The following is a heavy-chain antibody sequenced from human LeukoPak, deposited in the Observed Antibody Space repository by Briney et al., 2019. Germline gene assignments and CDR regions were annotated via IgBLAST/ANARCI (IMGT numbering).Heavy chain of an antibody. D-gene: IGHD2-2*02. J-gene: IGHJ4*02. CDR1: GYTFTSYG. V-gene: IGHV1-18*01. CDR3: ARGPYCSSTSCYTRNPEDY. Sequence: ASVKVSCKASGYTFTSYGISWVRQAPGQGLEWMGWISGYNGNTNYAQKLQGRVTMTADTSTSTAYMELRSLRSDDTAVYYCARGPYCSSTSCYTRNPEDYWGQGTLVTVPS. CDR2: ISGYNGNT.